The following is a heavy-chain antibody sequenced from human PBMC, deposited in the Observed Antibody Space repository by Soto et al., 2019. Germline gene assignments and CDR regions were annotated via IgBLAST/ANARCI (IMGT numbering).Heavy chain of an antibody. J-gene: IGHJ5*02. CDR1: GGSISSYY. CDR2: IYYSGST. CDR3: ARLYGGWGSGRNWFDP. D-gene: IGHD3-10*01. V-gene: IGHV4-59*01. Sequence: QVQLQESGPGLVKPSETLSLTCTVSGGSISSYYWSWIRQPPGKGLEWIGYIYYSGSTNYNPSLKSRVTISVDTSKNQFSLKLSSVTAADTAVYYCARLYGGWGSGRNWFDPWGQGTLVTVSS.